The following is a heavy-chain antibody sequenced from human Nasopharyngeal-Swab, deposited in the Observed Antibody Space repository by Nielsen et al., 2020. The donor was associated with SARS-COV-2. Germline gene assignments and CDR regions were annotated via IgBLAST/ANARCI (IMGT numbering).Heavy chain of an antibody. Sequence: GGSLRLSCAASGFTFSSYSMNWVRQAPGKGLEWVSYISSSSSTIYYADSVKGRFTISRDNAKNSLYLQMNSLRAEDTAVYYCARPPGYCSGGSCYSWGQGTLVTVSS. CDR2: ISSSSSTI. V-gene: IGHV3-48*01. CDR1: GFTFSSYS. CDR3: ARPPGYCSGGSCYS. J-gene: IGHJ4*02. D-gene: IGHD2-15*01.